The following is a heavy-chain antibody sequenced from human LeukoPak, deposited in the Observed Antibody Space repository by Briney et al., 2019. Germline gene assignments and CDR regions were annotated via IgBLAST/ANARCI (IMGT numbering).Heavy chain of an antibody. V-gene: IGHV4-59*01. CDR2: IHYTGST. J-gene: IGHJ5*02. D-gene: IGHD3-10*01. Sequence: SETLSLTCTVSGGSISSYYRSWIRQPPGKGLECIGYIHYTGSTNYNASLKSRVTISVDTSKNQFSLKLNSVTAADTAVYYCARGGYYGSGNDFRFDPWGQGTLVTVSS. CDR1: GGSISSYY. CDR3: ARGGYYGSGNDFRFDP.